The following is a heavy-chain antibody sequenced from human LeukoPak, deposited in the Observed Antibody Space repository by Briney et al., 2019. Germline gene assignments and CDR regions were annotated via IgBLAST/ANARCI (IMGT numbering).Heavy chain of an antibody. J-gene: IGHJ5*02. Sequence: ASVKVSCKASGYTFTGYYMHWVRQAPGQGLEWMGRINPNSGGTNYAQKFQGRVTMTRDTSISTAYMELSSLRSEDTAVYYCARAAENWNDPNNWFDPWGQGTLVTVSS. CDR2: INPNSGGT. V-gene: IGHV1-2*06. CDR3: ARAAENWNDPNNWFDP. D-gene: IGHD1-1*01. CDR1: GYTFTGYY.